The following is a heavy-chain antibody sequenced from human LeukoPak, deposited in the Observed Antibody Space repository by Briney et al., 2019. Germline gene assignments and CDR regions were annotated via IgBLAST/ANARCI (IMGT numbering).Heavy chain of an antibody. Sequence: HLGGSLRLSCVASGFTFGKYWMSWVRQAPGKGLEWVANIKLDGSEKNYVDSVKGRFTISRDNTKNSLYLQMNSLRVEDTAVFYCARDQYDTWSRRGNFDSWGQGTLVIVSS. CDR2: IKLDGSEK. CDR1: GFTFGKYW. J-gene: IGHJ4*02. V-gene: IGHV3-7*03. CDR3: ARDQYDTWSRRGNFDS. D-gene: IGHD3-3*01.